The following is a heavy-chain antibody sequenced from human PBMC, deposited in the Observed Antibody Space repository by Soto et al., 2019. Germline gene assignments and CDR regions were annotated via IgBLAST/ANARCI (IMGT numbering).Heavy chain of an antibody. CDR1: GFTFSGSA. Sequence: EVQLVESGGGLVQPGGSLKLSCAASGFTFSGSAMHWVRQASGKGLEWVGRIRSKANSYATAYAASVKGRFTISRDDSKHTAYLQMSSLKTEDTAVYYCSGSIVGAGGFDPWGQGTLVTVSS. D-gene: IGHD1-26*01. CDR2: IRSKANSYAT. J-gene: IGHJ5*02. V-gene: IGHV3-73*02. CDR3: SGSIVGAGGFDP.